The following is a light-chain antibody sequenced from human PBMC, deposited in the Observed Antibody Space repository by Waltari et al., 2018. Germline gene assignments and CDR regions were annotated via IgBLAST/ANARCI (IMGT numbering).Light chain of an antibody. CDR1: QSLLHANGKNY. J-gene: IGKJ2*01. CDR2: LGS. Sequence: EIVMTQSPLSLPVTPGEPASISCRSSQSLLHANGKNYVDWYVLKPGQSPRLLISLGSNRDSGVPYRFIGIGSDTDFTLRISRVEAEDFGVYYCMQALMTPNTFGQGTKLEI. CDR3: MQALMTPNT. V-gene: IGKV2-28*01.